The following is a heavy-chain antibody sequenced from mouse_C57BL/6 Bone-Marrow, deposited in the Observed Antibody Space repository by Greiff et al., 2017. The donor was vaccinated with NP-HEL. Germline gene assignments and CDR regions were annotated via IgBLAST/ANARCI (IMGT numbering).Heavy chain of an antibody. V-gene: IGHV1-18*01. CDR3: ARSGWLLPHDSAMDY. CDR2: INPNSGGT. J-gene: IGHJ4*01. Sequence: VQLQQSGPELVKPGASVKIPCKASGYTFTDYNMDWVKQSHGKSLEWIGDINPNSGGTIYNQKFKGKATLTVDKSSSTAYMELRSLTSEDTAVYYCARSGWLLPHDSAMDYWGQGTLVTVSA. CDR1: GYTFTDYN. D-gene: IGHD2-3*01.